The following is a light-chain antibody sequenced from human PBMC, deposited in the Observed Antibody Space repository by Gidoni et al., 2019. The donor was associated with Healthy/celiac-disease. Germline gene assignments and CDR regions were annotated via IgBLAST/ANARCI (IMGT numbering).Light chain of an antibody. J-gene: IGKJ5*01. CDR3: QQYGSSAIT. V-gene: IGKV3-20*01. CDR1: QSVSSSY. CDR2: DAS. Sequence: EIVLTQSPGTLSLSPGERATLSCRASQSVSSSYLAWYQQKPGQAPRLLIYDASSRATGIPDRFSGSGSGTDFTLTISRLEPEDFAVYYCQQYGSSAITFXQXTRLEIK.